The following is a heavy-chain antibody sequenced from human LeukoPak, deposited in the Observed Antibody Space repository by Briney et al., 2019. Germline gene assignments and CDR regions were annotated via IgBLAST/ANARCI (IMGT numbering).Heavy chain of an antibody. Sequence: GGSLRLSCAAFGFTFSTYKMNWVRQAPGKGLEWVSYISSSSSTIYYADSVKGRFTISRDNAKNSLYLQMNSLRAEDTAVYYCAKDYDFWSGYYYGPLDYWGQGTLVTVSS. J-gene: IGHJ4*02. D-gene: IGHD3-3*01. CDR1: GFTFSTYK. CDR3: AKDYDFWSGYYYGPLDY. CDR2: ISSSSSTI. V-gene: IGHV3-48*03.